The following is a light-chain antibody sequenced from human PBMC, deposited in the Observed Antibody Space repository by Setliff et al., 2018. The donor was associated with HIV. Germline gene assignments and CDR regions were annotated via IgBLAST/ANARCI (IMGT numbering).Light chain of an antibody. CDR2: GVT. Sequence: QSALTQPASVSGSPGQSITISCTGASSDVGDYNYFSWYQQHPGKAPKLMIYGVTNRPSGISNRFSGSKSGDTASLTISGLQAEDEADYYCSPYTSGDTPYVFGTGTKVTVL. V-gene: IGLV2-14*01. CDR3: SPYTSGDTPYV. J-gene: IGLJ1*01. CDR1: SSDVGDYNY.